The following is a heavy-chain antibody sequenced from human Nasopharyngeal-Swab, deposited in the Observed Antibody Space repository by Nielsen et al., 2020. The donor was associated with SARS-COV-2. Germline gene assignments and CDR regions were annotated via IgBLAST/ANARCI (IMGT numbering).Heavy chain of an antibody. D-gene: IGHD6-19*01. CDR2: FDPEDGET. V-gene: IGHV1-24*01. CDR1: GYTLTELS. J-gene: IGHJ4*02. Sequence: ALVKVSCKVSGYTLTELSMHWVRQAPGKGLEWMGGFDPEDGETIYAQKFQGRVTMTEDTSTDTAYMELSSLRSEDTAVYYCATVYSAVYSSGWYFYWGQGTLVTVSS. CDR3: ATVYSAVYSSGWYFY.